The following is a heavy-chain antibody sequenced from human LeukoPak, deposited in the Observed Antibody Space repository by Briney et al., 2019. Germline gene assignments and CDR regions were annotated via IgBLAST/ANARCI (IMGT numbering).Heavy chain of an antibody. CDR1: GVTFNKYA. J-gene: IGHJ4*02. CDR3: AKGGHYSPFDY. V-gene: IGHV3-23*01. Sequence: PGGSLRLSCAASGVTFNKYAMTWVRQAPGKGLDWVSTISGGGESTYYADSVKGRFTISRDNSKSTLYLQMNVLRADDTAVYYCAKGGHYSPFDYWGQGTLVTVSS. CDR2: ISGGGEST. D-gene: IGHD2-15*01.